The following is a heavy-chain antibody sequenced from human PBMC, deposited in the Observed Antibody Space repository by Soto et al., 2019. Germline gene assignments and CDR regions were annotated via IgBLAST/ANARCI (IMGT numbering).Heavy chain of an antibody. CDR3: ARTTAVPNTLRSRYFFDY. J-gene: IGHJ4*02. CDR1: GGSVSDKTYY. CDR2: VYYSGTT. D-gene: IGHD4-17*01. V-gene: IGHV4-61*01. Sequence: PSETVYLTCSVSGGSVSDKTYYWIWIRQPPGKRLEWIGYVYYSGTTNYNPSLKSRVTISVDLSKNRFSLRLSSVTTADTALYYCARTTAVPNTLRSRYFFDYWGQGTLVTVSS.